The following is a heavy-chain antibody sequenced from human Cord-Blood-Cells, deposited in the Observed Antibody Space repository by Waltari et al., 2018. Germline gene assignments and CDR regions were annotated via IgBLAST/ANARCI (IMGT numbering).Heavy chain of an antibody. Sequence: QVQLQESGPGLVKPSETLSLTCAVSGYSISSGYYWGWIRQPPGKGLEWIGSIYHSGSTYYHPPLKSRVTIAVDTSKNQFSLKLSSVTAADTAVYYCARVGAYCSGGSCYSDYWGQGTLVTVSS. V-gene: IGHV4-38-2*01. D-gene: IGHD2-15*01. J-gene: IGHJ4*02. CDR1: GYSISSGYY. CDR2: IYHSGST. CDR3: ARVGAYCSGGSCYSDY.